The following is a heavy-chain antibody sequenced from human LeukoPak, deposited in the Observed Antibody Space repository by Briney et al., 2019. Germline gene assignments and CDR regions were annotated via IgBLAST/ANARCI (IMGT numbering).Heavy chain of an antibody. J-gene: IGHJ3*02. CDR1: GGSISSGGYS. CDR2: IYHSGST. Sequence: SQTLSLTCAVSGGSISSGGYSWSWIRQPPGKGLEWIGYIYHSGSTYYNPSLKSRVTISVDRSKNQFSLKLSSVTAADTAVYYCARELEGDGSLMGAFDIWGQGTMVTVSS. D-gene: IGHD5-24*01. CDR3: ARELEGDGSLMGAFDI. V-gene: IGHV4-30-2*01.